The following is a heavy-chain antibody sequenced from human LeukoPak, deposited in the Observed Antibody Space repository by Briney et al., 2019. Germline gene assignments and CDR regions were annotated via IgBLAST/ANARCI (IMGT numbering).Heavy chain of an antibody. Sequence: PSETLSLTCTVSGGSISSYYWSWIRQPPGKGLEWIGHIYNSGTTNYNPSLKSRVTILVDTSKNQFSLKLSSVTAADTAVYYCVRDSSGWYYFDYWGQGTLVTVSS. CDR1: GGSISSYY. CDR2: IYNSGTT. V-gene: IGHV4-59*12. D-gene: IGHD6-19*01. CDR3: VRDSSGWYYFDY. J-gene: IGHJ4*02.